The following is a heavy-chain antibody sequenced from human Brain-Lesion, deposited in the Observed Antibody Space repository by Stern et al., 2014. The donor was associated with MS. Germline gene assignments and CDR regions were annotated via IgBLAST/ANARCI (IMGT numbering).Heavy chain of an antibody. CDR3: ARHDSVPRPSQLYSARDRGPGYFDY. D-gene: IGHD1-26*01. CDR1: GCSIRSSTYY. V-gene: IGHV4-39*01. J-gene: IGHJ4*02. CDR2: IYYRGFT. Sequence: QLQLQESGPGLVKPSETLSLTCTVSGCSIRSSTYYWAWIRQPPGKGLEWIGNIYYRGFTYYNPSLKSRVTISVAMSKNQFSLKLSSVTAADTAIYYCARHDSVPRPSQLYSARDRGPGYFDYWGQGTLVTVSS.